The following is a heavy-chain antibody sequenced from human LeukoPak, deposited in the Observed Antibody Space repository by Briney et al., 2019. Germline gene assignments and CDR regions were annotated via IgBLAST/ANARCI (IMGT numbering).Heavy chain of an antibody. V-gene: IGHV4-34*01. Sequence: RSSETLSLTCAVYGGSFSGYYWSWIRQPPGKGLEWIGEINHSGSTNYNPSLKSRVTISVDTSKNQFPLKLSSVTAADTAVYYCARFYYDSSGQLDYWGQGTLVTVSS. CDR1: GGSFSGYY. CDR2: INHSGST. CDR3: ARFYYDSSGQLDY. J-gene: IGHJ4*02. D-gene: IGHD3-22*01.